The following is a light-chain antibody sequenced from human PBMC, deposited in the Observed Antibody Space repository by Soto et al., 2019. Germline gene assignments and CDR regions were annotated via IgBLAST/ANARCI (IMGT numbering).Light chain of an antibody. J-gene: IGKJ3*01. V-gene: IGKV3-11*01. Sequence: EIVLAQSPATLSLSPGERATLSCRASQSVSSYLAWYQQKPGQAPRLLIYDASRRATGIPARFSGSGSGTDFTLTISSLEPEDFAVYYCQQRSNWPPSSTFGPGTKVDIK. CDR3: QQRSNWPPSST. CDR1: QSVSSY. CDR2: DAS.